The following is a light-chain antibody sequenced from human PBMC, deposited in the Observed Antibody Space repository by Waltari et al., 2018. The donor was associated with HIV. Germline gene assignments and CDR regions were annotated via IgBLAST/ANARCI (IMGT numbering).Light chain of an antibody. CDR3: TSYASGSTPCV. V-gene: IGLV2-14*03. CDR1: SRDVGAYNY. CDR2: DVT. J-gene: IGLJ1*01. Sequence: HSALTQPASVSGSPGQSITISCTGTSRDVGAYNYVSWYQQRPAKAPKLIIYDVTKRPSGVPNRFSGSKSGNTASLTISGLRAEDEADYYCTSYASGSTPCVFGTGTKVTVL.